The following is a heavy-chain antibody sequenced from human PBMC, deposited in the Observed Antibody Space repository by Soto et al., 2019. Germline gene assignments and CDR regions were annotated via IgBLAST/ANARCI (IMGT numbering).Heavy chain of an antibody. J-gene: IGHJ6*02. V-gene: IGHV1-69*16. Sequence: QVQLVQSGAEVKEPGSSVRVSCKASGGTFTNFIMNWVRQTPGQGLEWMGGIVPMLGTPTYAEKFKGRVTTSQTGSTSTAYIELTSLRSEDTAIYYCARNGTYSTSLSNYTGMDVWGQGTTVTVS. CDR2: IVPMLGTP. D-gene: IGHD6-6*01. CDR1: GGTFTNFI. CDR3: ARNGTYSTSLSNYTGMDV.